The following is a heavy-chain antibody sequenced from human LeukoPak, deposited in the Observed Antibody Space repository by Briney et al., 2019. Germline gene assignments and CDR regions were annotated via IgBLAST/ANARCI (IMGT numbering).Heavy chain of an antibody. CDR2: XXXXDGET. D-gene: IGHD2-2*01. CDR3: ATSYCSSTSCYMEATFDY. V-gene: IGHV1-24*01. CDR1: S. J-gene: IGHJ4*02. Sequence: SXHWVRQAPXKGLXXXGXXXXXDGETIYAQKFQGRVTMTEDTSTDTAYMELSSLRSEDTAVYYCATSYCSSTSCYMEATFDYWGQGTLVTVSS.